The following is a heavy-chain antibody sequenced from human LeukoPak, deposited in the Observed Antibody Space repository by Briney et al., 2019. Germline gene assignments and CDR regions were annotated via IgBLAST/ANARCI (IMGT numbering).Heavy chain of an antibody. CDR1: GGSISSYY. D-gene: IGHD2-2*01. J-gene: IGHJ4*02. CDR3: ARGPAPYYFDY. Sequence: SETLSLTCTVSGGSISSYYWSWIRQPPGKGLEWIGYIDYSGSTNYNPSLKSRVTISVDTSKNQFSLKLSSVTAADTAVYYCARGPAPYYFDYWGQGTLVTVSS. CDR2: IDYSGST. V-gene: IGHV4-59*12.